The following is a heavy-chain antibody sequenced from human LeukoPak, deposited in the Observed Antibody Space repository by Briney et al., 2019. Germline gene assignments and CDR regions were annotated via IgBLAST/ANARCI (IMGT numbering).Heavy chain of an antibody. CDR1: GYSFGNRW. D-gene: IGHD3-10*01. V-gene: IGHV5-51*01. Sequence: GESLKISCEGSGYSFGNRWIGWVRQMPGKGLEWMVIIYPDDSDTIYNPSFEGQVTISADTSISTVYLQWSSLKASDTAMYYCARGAYGSGNSYNYYGMDVWGQGTTVTV. J-gene: IGHJ6*02. CDR3: ARGAYGSGNSYNYYGMDV. CDR2: IYPDDSDT.